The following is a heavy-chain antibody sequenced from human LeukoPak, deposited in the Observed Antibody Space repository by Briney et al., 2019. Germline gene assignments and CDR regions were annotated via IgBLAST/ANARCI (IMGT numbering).Heavy chain of an antibody. V-gene: IGHV1-2*02. CDR1: GYTFTGYY. D-gene: IGHD6-19*01. CDR2: INPNSGGT. Sequence: VAVKVSCKASGYTFTGYYMHWVRQAPGQGLEWMGWINPNSGGTNYAQKFQGRVTMTRDTSISTGYMELSRLRSDDTAVYYCATLVIAVAGGFGDYWGQGTLVTVSS. J-gene: IGHJ4*02. CDR3: ATLVIAVAGGFGDY.